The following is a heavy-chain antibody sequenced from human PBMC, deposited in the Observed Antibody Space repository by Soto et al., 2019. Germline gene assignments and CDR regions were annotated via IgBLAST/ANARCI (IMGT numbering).Heavy chain of an antibody. CDR3: ARGTTTVVTLDAFDI. V-gene: IGHV1-2*04. CDR2: INPNSGGT. CDR1: GYTFTDYY. D-gene: IGHD4-17*01. Sequence: QVQLVQSGAEVKKPGASVKVSCKASGYTFTDYYMHWVRQAPGQGLEWMGWINPNSGGTNYAQKFQGWVTMTRDTSISTAYMELSRLRSDDTAVYYCARGTTTVVTLDAFDIWGQGTMVTVSS. J-gene: IGHJ3*02.